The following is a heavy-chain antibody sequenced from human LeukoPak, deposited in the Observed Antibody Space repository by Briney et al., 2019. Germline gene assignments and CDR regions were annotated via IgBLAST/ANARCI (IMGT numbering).Heavy chain of an antibody. D-gene: IGHD1-14*01. V-gene: IGHV3-7*01. Sequence: GGSLRLSCAASGFSFSSYSMNWVRQAPGKGLEWVVNIKQDGSEKYFVDAVKGRFTISRDNAKNSLYLQMNSLRAEDTAVCYCAREAAITFFDYWGQGTLVTVSS. CDR3: AREAAITFFDY. CDR1: GFSFSSYS. J-gene: IGHJ4*02. CDR2: IKQDGSEK.